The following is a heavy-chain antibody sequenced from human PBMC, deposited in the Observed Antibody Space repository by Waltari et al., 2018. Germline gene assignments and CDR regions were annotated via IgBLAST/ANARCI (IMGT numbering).Heavy chain of an antibody. Sequence: QVQLVQSGAEVKKPGASVKVSCKASGYTFTSYAMHWVRQAPGQRLEWMGWSNAGNGNTKYSQEFQGRGTITRDTSASTAYMELSSLRSEDMAVYYCARGVLWFGELDYYYYGMDVWGQGTTVTVSS. V-gene: IGHV1-3*02. CDR1: GYTFTSYA. J-gene: IGHJ6*02. D-gene: IGHD3-10*01. CDR2: SNAGNGNT. CDR3: ARGVLWFGELDYYYYGMDV.